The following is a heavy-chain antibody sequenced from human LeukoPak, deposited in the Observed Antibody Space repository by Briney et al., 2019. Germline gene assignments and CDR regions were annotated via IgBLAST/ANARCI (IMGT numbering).Heavy chain of an antibody. J-gene: IGHJ4*02. Sequence: NRGASLESSCEASGSFFTSYWIGGVHQLPGKGQERMGIIYPGDSATKSRPSLRGQATTSADKSIDTAYLQWSSLKASDSAMYYCARRGYSGYEHFDYWGEGMVVAVSS. D-gene: IGHD5-12*01. CDR2: IYPGDSAT. CDR3: ARRGYSGYEHFDY. V-gene: IGHV5-51*07. CDR1: GSFFTSYW.